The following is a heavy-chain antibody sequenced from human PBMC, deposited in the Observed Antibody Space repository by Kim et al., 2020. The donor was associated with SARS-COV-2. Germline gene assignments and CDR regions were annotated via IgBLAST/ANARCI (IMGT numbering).Heavy chain of an antibody. CDR3: ARKRADSSGFIDS. J-gene: IGHJ4*02. D-gene: IGHD3-22*01. CDR1: GAAFADYY. V-gene: IGHV4-59*01. Sequence: SETLSLTCTVSGAAFADYYWSWIRQPQGKGLEWIGYIHYIGKDNYNPSLKSRVTISLDGSKNQFSLKLNSVTAADSAVSYCARKRADSSGFIDSWGQGTL. CDR2: IHYIGKD.